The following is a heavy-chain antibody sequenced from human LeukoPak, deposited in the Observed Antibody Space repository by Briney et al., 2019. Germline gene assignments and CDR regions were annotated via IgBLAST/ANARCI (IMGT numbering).Heavy chain of an antibody. J-gene: IGHJ5*02. Sequence: SETLSLTCTVSGGSISSYYWSWIRQPPGKGLEWIGYIYYSGSTNYNPSLKSRVTISVDTSKNQFSLKLSSVTAADTAVYCCARVYWSGYYLHWFDPWGQGTLVTVSS. D-gene: IGHD3-3*01. CDR2: IYYSGST. CDR1: GGSISSYY. V-gene: IGHV4-59*01. CDR3: ARVYWSGYYLHWFDP.